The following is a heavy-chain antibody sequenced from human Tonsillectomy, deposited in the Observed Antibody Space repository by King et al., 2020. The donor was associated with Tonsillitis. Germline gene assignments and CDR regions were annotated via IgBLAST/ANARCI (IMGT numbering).Heavy chain of an antibody. V-gene: IGHV3-21*01. Sequence: VQLVESGGGLVKPGGSLRLSCAGSGFTFSSYSMNWVRQAPEKGLEWVSSISSSSSYIYYADSVKGRFTISRDNANSSLYLQMDSLRAEDTAVYYCARDQQLIRWGQGTLVTVSS. D-gene: IGHD6-13*01. CDR2: ISSSSSYI. CDR3: ARDQQLIR. CDR1: GFTFSSYS. J-gene: IGHJ4*02.